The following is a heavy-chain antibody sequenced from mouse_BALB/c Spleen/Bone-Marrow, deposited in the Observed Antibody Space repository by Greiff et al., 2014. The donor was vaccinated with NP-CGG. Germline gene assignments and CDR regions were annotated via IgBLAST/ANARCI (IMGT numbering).Heavy chain of an antibody. CDR3: AREGDYYGSSDY. CDR2: IWAGGST. Sequence: VKLVESGPGLVAPSQSLSITCTVSGFSLTSYGVHWVRQPPGKGLEWLGVIWAGGSTNYNSALMSRLSISKDNSKSQVFLKMNSLQTDVTAMYYCAREGDYYGSSDYWGQGTTLTVSS. V-gene: IGHV2-9*02. J-gene: IGHJ2*01. D-gene: IGHD1-1*01. CDR1: GFSLTSYG.